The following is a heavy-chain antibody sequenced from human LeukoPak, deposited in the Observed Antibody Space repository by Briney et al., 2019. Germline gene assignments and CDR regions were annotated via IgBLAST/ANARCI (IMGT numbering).Heavy chain of an antibody. J-gene: IGHJ4*02. Sequence: GGSLRLSCAASGYTVSSNYMSWVRQAQGKGLEWVSVIYSGGSTYYADSVKGRFTISRDNSKNALYLQMNSLRAEDTAVYYCARSSRPNYFDYWGQGTLFTVSS. CDR1: GYTVSSNY. CDR2: IYSGGST. D-gene: IGHD2-2*01. V-gene: IGHV3-53*01. CDR3: ARSSRPNYFDY.